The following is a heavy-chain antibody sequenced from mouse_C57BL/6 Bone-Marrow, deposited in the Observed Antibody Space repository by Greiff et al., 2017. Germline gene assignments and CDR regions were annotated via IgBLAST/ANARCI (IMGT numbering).Heavy chain of an antibody. D-gene: IGHD2-3*01. CDR3: TRSGGYYVSFYFDY. CDR2: IDPETGGT. V-gene: IGHV1-15*01. Sequence: QVQLQQSGAELVRPGASVTLSCKASGYTFTDYEMHWVKQTPVHGLEWIGAIDPETGGTAYNQKFKGKAILTADKSSSTAYMELRSLTSEDSAVYYCTRSGGYYVSFYFDYWGQGTTLTVSS. J-gene: IGHJ2*01. CDR1: GYTFTDYE.